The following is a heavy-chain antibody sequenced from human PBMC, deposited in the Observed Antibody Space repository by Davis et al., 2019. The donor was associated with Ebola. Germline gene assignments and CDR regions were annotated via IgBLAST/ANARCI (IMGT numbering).Heavy chain of an antibody. CDR3: ARSPVQAAGLGVFDI. CDR2: LYYSGST. Sequence: PSETLSLTCAVSGASISGGGYSWSWIRQPPGKGLEWIGNLYYSGSTYYNPSLKSRVTMSLDTSKNQFSLKLTSVTAADTAVYYCARSPVQAAGLGVFDIWDHGTRVTVSS. V-gene: IGHV4-30-4*07. J-gene: IGHJ3*02. CDR1: GASISGGGYS. D-gene: IGHD6-13*01.